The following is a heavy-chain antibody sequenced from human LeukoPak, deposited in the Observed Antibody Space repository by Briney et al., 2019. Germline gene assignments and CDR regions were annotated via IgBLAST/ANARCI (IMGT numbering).Heavy chain of an antibody. CDR1: GGSMSSYY. D-gene: IGHD2-15*01. CDR3: ARAVVADNIHNWFDP. V-gene: IGHV4-59*08. Sequence: SETLSLTCTVSGGSMSSYYWSWIRQPPGKGLEWIGYVYYSGTTNYNPSLKSRVTISVDTSKNQFSLKLSSVTAADTAVYYCARAVVADNIHNWFDPWGQGTLVTVSS. J-gene: IGHJ5*02. CDR2: VYYSGTT.